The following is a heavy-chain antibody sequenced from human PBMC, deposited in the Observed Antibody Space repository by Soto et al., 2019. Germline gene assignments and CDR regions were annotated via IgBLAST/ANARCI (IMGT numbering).Heavy chain of an antibody. CDR1: GYTFTSYG. Sequence: ASVKVSCKASGYTFTSYGISWVRQAPGQGLEWMGWINAGNGNTKYSQKFQGRVTTTRDTSASTAYMELSSLRSEDTAVYYCARSDVVVPAALTPHFDYWGQGTLVTV. J-gene: IGHJ4*02. CDR2: INAGNGNT. V-gene: IGHV1-3*01. CDR3: ARSDVVVPAALTPHFDY. D-gene: IGHD2-2*01.